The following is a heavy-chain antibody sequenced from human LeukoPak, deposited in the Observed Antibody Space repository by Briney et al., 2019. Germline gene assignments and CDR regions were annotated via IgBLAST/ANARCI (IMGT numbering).Heavy chain of an antibody. J-gene: IGHJ6*03. CDR2: IKSDGST. V-gene: IGHV3-74*01. Sequence: GGSLRLSCAASGFTFSSYWMHWVRQTPGKGLMWVAHIKSDGSTIYADTVKGRFTISSENAKNSLYLQMYSLSAEETAVYYCARKSVVVLAAARYYYYYMDGWGKGTSVTVSS. CDR3: ARKSVVVLAAARYYYYYMDG. D-gene: IGHD2-15*01. CDR1: GFTFSSYW.